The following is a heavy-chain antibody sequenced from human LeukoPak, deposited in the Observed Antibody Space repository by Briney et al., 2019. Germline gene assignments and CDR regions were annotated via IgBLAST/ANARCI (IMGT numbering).Heavy chain of an antibody. CDR1: GFIFSSFG. J-gene: IGHJ3*01. V-gene: IGHV3-30*18. CDR2: ISYDGSNK. D-gene: IGHD2-2*01. Sequence: PWGSLRLSCAASGFIFSSFGIHWVRQAPGKGLEWVAVISYDGSNKFYADSVKGRFSVSRDNSKSTLILQMNSLRVDDTAVYYCAKDRSPVVLFDAFDVWGQGTMVTVSS. CDR3: AKDRSPVVLFDAFDV.